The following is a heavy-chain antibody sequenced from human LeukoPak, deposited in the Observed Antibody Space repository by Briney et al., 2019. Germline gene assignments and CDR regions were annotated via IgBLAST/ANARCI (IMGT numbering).Heavy chain of an antibody. CDR3: AEGSHWEGRNWFDP. J-gene: IGHJ5*02. Sequence: GASVKVSCKASGYTFTSYGVSWVRQALGQGLEWMGWISAYNGNTNYAQKLQGRVTMTTDTSTSTACMELRSLRSDDTAVYYCAEGSHWEGRNWFDPWGQGTLVTVSS. V-gene: IGHV1-18*01. D-gene: IGHD1-26*01. CDR1: GYTFTSYG. CDR2: ISAYNGNT.